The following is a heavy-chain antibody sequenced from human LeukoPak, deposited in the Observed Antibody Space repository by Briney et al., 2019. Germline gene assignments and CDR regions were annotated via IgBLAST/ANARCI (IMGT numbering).Heavy chain of an antibody. V-gene: IGHV3-30*04. D-gene: IGHD3-10*01. CDR3: ARDLSGSGSYYNWFDP. Sequence: GRSLRLSCAASGFTFSSYAMHWVRQAPGKGLEWVAVISYDGSNKYYADSVKGRFTISRDNSKNTLYLQMNSLRAEDTAVYYCARDLSGSGSYYNWFDPWGQGTLVTVSS. CDR2: ISYDGSNK. J-gene: IGHJ5*02. CDR1: GFTFSSYA.